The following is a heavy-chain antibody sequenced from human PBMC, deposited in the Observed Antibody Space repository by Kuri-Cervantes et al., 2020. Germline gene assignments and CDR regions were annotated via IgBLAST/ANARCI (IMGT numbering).Heavy chain of an antibody. CDR1: GGSISSSSYY. J-gene: IGHJ5*02. Sequence: ESLKISCTVSGGSISSSSYYWGWIRQPPGKGLGWIGSLYYSGSTYYNPSLKSRLTISVDTSKNQFSLKLSSVTAADTAVYYCARQTSGWFDPWGQGTRVTVSS. V-gene: IGHV4-39*01. CDR2: LYYSGST. D-gene: IGHD3-10*01. CDR3: ARQTSGWFDP.